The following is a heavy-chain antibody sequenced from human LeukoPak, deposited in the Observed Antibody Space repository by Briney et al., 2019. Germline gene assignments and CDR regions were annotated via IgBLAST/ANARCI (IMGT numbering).Heavy chain of an antibody. CDR1: GFTVSSNS. V-gene: IGHV3-48*04. Sequence: PGGTLRLSCAVSGFTVSSNSMSWVRQAPGKGLEWVSYITSSGSTIDYADSVKGRFTISRDDAKNSLYLQMNSLRVEDTAVYYCARGRYYYDSGTRYYGNDYWGQGTLVTVSS. D-gene: IGHD3-10*01. CDR3: ARGRYYYDSGTRYYGNDY. CDR2: ITSSGSTI. J-gene: IGHJ4*02.